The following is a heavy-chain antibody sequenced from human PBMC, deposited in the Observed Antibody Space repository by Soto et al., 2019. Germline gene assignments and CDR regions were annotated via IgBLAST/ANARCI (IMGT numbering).Heavy chain of an antibody. J-gene: IGHJ4*02. CDR2: ISSSSSYI. CDR3: ASEGIAVAGYYFDY. D-gene: IGHD6-19*01. CDR1: GFTFSSYS. Sequence: EVQLLESGGGLVKPGGSLRLSCAASGFTFSSYSMNWVRQAPGKGLEWVSSISSSSSYIYYADSVKGRFTISRDNAKNSLYLQMISLRAEDTAVYYCASEGIAVAGYYFDYWGQGTLVTVSS. V-gene: IGHV3-21*01.